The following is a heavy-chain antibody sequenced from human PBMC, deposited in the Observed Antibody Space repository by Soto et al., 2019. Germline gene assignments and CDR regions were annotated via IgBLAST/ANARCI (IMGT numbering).Heavy chain of an antibody. CDR2: MNPNSGNT. V-gene: IGHV1-8*01. Sequence: ASVKVSCKASGYTFTSYDINWVRQATGQGLEWMGWMNPNSGNTGYAQKFQGRVTMTRNTSISTAYMELSSLRSEDTAVYFCARGPITQTSFIDHWGQGTLVTVSS. CDR1: GYTFTSYD. CDR3: ARGPITQTSFIDH. J-gene: IGHJ4*02. D-gene: IGHD1-20*01.